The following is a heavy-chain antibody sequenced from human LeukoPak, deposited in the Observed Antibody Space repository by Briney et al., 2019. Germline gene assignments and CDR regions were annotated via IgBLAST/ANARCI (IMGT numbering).Heavy chain of an antibody. CDR2: IYYSGST. CDR1: GGSISSYY. D-gene: IGHD3-22*01. Sequence: SETLSLTCTVSGGSISSYYWSWIRQPPGKGLEWIGYIYYSGSTNYKPSLKSRVTMSVDTSKNQFSLMLSSVTAADTAVYYCARGGWNKFDYWGQGTLVTVSS. J-gene: IGHJ4*02. CDR3: ARGGWNKFDY. V-gene: IGHV4-59*01.